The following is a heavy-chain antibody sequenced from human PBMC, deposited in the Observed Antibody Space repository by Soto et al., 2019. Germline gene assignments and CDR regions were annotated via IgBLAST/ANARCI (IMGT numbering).Heavy chain of an antibody. V-gene: IGHV4-34*01. CDR1: GGSFSGYY. CDR2: INHSGST. Sequence: SETLSLTCAVYGGSFSGYYWSWIRQPLGKGLEWIGEINHSGSTNYNPSLKSRVTISVDTSKNQFSLKLSSVTAADTAVYYCVRGAGSTYYYGSGSPKNWFDPWGQGTLVTVSS. D-gene: IGHD3-10*01. CDR3: VRGAGSTYYYGSGSPKNWFDP. J-gene: IGHJ5*02.